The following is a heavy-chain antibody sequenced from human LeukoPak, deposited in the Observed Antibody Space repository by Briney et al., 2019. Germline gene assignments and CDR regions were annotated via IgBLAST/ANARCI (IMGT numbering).Heavy chain of an antibody. CDR1: GFTFSGYD. CDR2: ISWDAKNK. V-gene: IGHV3-30*04. CDR3: ARGVGSYGYEYYYGLDV. Sequence: GGSLRLSCVASGFTFSGYDMHWVRQGPGKGLESVALISWDAKNKFYRDSVKGGFTISRDNSKNTLYLQMNSLRPDDTAVYYCARGVGSYGYEYYYGLDVWGRGTPVTVSS. J-gene: IGHJ6*02. D-gene: IGHD3-16*01.